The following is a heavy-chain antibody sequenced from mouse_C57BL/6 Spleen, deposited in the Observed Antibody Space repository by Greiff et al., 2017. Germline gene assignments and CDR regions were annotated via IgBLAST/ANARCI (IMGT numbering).Heavy chain of an antibody. CDR3: AGITAGVDWYGEV. CDR2: IDPNSGCT. CDR1: GYTFTSYW. V-gene: IGHV1-72*01. Sequence: VQLQQPGAELVKPGASVKLSCKASGYTFTSYWMPWVKQRPGRGLEWIGGIDPNSGCTKYNEKFKSKATLTVDKPSSTAYMQLSSLTSEDSAVYDCAGITAGVDWYGEVWGTGTTANVTA. D-gene: IGHD1-1*01. J-gene: IGHJ1*03.